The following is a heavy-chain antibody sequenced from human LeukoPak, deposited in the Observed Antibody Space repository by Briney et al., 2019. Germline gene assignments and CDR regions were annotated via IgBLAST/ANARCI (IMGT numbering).Heavy chain of an antibody. V-gene: IGHV1-2*02. J-gene: IGHJ4*02. CDR3: ARVEGYSSGWYRY. Sequence: ASVKVSCKASGYTFTGYYMHWVRQAPGQGLEWMGWINPNSGGTNYAQKFQGRVTMTRDTSISTAYMELSRLRSDDTAVYYCARVEGYSSGWYRYWGQGTLVTVSS. CDR2: INPNSGGT. CDR1: GYTFTGYY. D-gene: IGHD6-19*01.